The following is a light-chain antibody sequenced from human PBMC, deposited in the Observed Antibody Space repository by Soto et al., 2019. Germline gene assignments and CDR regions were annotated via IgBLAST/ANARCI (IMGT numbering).Light chain of an antibody. CDR1: QSVRSY. Sequence: EIVLTQSPATLSLSPGERAALSCSASQSVRSYLAWYQQKPGQAPRLLIYDASIRATGIPARFSGSGSGTDFTLTISSLEPEDFAVYYCQQRSNWPPITFGQGTRLEIK. J-gene: IGKJ5*01. CDR3: QQRSNWPPIT. V-gene: IGKV3-11*01. CDR2: DAS.